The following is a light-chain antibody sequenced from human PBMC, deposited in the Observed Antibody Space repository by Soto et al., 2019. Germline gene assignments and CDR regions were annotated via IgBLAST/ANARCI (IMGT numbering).Light chain of an antibody. CDR1: QSINSNY. CDR3: QQYDSSPRT. CDR2: GAS. J-gene: IGKJ1*01. V-gene: IGKV3-20*01. Sequence: EIVLTQSPGTLSLSPGERATLSCRASQSINSNYLAWYQQKPGQGPRPLMYGASSRATGIPDRFSGSGSGTDFTLTISRLKPEDFAVYYCQQYDSSPRTFGQGTKVEIK.